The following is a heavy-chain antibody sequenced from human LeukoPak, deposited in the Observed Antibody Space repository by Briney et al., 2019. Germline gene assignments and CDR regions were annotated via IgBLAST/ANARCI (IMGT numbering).Heavy chain of an antibody. D-gene: IGHD3-22*01. V-gene: IGHV1-24*01. CDR3: ATVITRGEVQYFQH. CDR2: FDPEEGET. CDR1: GYTLTELS. Sequence: ASVNVSCKVSGYTLTELSMHWVRQAPGKGLEWMGGFDPEEGETIYAQKSQGRVTMTEDTSTDTAYMELSSLRSEDRAVYYCATVITRGEVQYFQHGGEGTLVTVP. J-gene: IGHJ1*01.